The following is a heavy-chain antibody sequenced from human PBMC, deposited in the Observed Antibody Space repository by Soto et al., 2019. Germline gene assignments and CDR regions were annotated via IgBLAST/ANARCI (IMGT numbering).Heavy chain of an antibody. J-gene: IGHJ3*02. CDR2: IIPIFGTA. CDR1: GGTFSSYA. CDR3: ARAGEYYYDSSGSNDAFDI. V-gene: IGHV1-69*12. Sequence: QVQLVQSGAEVKKPGSSVKVSCKASGGTFSSYAISWVRQAPGQGLEWMGGIIPIFGTANYAQKFQGRVTITADESTSTAYMELSSLRSEDTAVYYGARAGEYYYDSSGSNDAFDIWGQGTMVTVSS. D-gene: IGHD3-22*01.